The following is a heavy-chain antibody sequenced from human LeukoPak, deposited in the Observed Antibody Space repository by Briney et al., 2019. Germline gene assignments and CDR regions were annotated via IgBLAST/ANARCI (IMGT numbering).Heavy chain of an antibody. CDR1: GYTFTSYG. J-gene: IGHJ4*02. D-gene: IGHD3-10*01. Sequence: ASVKVSCKASGYTFTSYGISWVRQAPGQGLEWMGRINPNSGGTNYAQKFQGRVTMTRDTSISTAYMELSRLRSDDTAVYYCARVRFSGSGTFDYWGQGTLVTVSS. CDR3: ARVRFSGSGTFDY. CDR2: INPNSGGT. V-gene: IGHV1-2*06.